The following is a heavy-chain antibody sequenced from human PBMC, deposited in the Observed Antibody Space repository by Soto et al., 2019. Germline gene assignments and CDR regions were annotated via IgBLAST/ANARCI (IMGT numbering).Heavy chain of an antibody. D-gene: IGHD4-4*01. J-gene: IGHJ6*02. V-gene: IGHV1-69*13. CDR3: ARGRMATVTHYYYYGMDV. CDR1: GGTFSSYA. CDR2: IIPIFGTA. Sequence: SVKVSCKSSGGTFSSYAISWVRQAPGQGLEWMGRIIPIFGTANYAQKFQGRVTITADESTSTAYMELSSLRSEDTAVYYCARGRMATVTHYYYYGMDVWGQGTTVTVSS.